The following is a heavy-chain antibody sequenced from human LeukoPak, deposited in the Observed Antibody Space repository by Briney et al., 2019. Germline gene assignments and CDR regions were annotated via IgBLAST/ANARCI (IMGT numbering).Heavy chain of an antibody. J-gene: IGHJ4*02. CDR2: IIPILGIA. Sequence: GASVKVSCKASGGTFSSYAISWVRQAPGQGLEWMGRIIPILGIANYAQKFQGRVTITADKSTSTAYMELSSLRSEDTAVYYCARDPELKGCSSTSCYAGYWGQGTLVTVSS. D-gene: IGHD2-2*01. CDR3: ARDPELKGCSSTSCYAGY. CDR1: GGTFSSYA. V-gene: IGHV1-69*04.